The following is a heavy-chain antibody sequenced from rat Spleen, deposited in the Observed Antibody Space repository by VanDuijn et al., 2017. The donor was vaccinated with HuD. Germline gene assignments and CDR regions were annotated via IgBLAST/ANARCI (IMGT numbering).Heavy chain of an antibody. D-gene: IGHD1-2*01. Sequence: EVQLVESGGGLVQPGRSLKLSCVASGFTFNNYGMAWVRQAPTKGLEWVAAISYGDSSGHSGTYYRDSVKGRFTISRDNAKSTRYLQVDSLRSEDTATYYCTTRPYYSSLNWFPSWGQGTLVTVSS. J-gene: IGHJ3*01. CDR2: ISYGDSSGHSGT. CDR3: TTRPYYSSLNWFPS. V-gene: IGHV5-29*01. CDR1: GFTFNNYG.